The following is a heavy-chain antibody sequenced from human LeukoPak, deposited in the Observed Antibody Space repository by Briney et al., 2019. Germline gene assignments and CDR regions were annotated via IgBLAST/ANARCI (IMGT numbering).Heavy chain of an antibody. V-gene: IGHV1-2*04. Sequence: ASVKVSCKASGYTFTGYYMHWVRQAPGQGLEWRGWINPNSGDTKYAQKFQGWVTMTRDTSISTAYMELSRLTSDDTAVYYCASDRSFDKGPLDYWGQGTLVIVSS. CDR2: INPNSGDT. J-gene: IGHJ4*02. CDR3: ASDRSFDKGPLDY. CDR1: GYTFTGYY. D-gene: IGHD3-22*01.